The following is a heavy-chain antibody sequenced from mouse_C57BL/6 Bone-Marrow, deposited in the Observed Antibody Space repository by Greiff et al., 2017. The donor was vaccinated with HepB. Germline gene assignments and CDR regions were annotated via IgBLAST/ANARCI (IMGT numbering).Heavy chain of an antibody. D-gene: IGHD1-1*01. CDR1: GYTFTSYW. Sequence: VQLQQPGAELVKPGASVKLSCKASGYTFTSYWMHWVKQRPGQGLEWIGMIHPNSGSTNYNEKFKSKATLTVDKSSSTAYMQLSSLTSEDSAVYYCARDYVEYYFDYWGQGTTLTVPS. J-gene: IGHJ2*01. CDR3: ARDYVEYYFDY. CDR2: IHPNSGST. V-gene: IGHV1-64*01.